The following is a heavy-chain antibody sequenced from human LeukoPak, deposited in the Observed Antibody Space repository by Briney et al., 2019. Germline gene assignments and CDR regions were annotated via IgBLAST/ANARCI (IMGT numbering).Heavy chain of an antibody. CDR3: ARAPGSSGSYYYYMDV. D-gene: IGHD3-10*01. V-gene: IGHV3-11*04. CDR1: GFTFSDYY. Sequence: GGSLRLSCAASGFTFSDYYMSWIRQAPGKGLEWVSYISSSGSTIYYADSVKGRFTTSRDNAKNSLYLQMNSLRAEDTAVYYCARAPGSSGSYYYYMDVWGKGTTVTVSS. CDR2: ISSSGSTI. J-gene: IGHJ6*03.